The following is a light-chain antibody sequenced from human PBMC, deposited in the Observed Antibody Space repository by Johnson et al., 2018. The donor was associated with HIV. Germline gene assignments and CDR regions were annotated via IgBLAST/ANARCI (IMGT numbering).Light chain of an antibody. CDR3: GTWDNSLSAFYV. J-gene: IGLJ1*01. V-gene: IGLV1-51*02. CDR1: SSNIGNNY. Sequence: QSVLTQPPSVSAAPGQKVTISCSGSSSNIGNNYVSWYQQLPGTAPKLVMHENNKRPSGIPDRFSASKSDTSATLGITGLQTGDEANYYCGTWDNSLSAFYVFGTGTKVTVL. CDR2: ENN.